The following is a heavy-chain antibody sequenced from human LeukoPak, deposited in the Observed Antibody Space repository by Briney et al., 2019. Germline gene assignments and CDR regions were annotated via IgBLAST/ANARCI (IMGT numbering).Heavy chain of an antibody. CDR2: INQDGSEK. Sequence: GGSLRLSCAASGFTFSSHWMTWVRQAPGKGLEWVANINQDGSEKYYVDSVKGRFTISRDNTKNSLHLQMNSLRAEDTTVYYCARGDLGRGWTFACWGQGTLVTVSS. J-gene: IGHJ4*02. CDR3: ARGDLGRGWTFAC. D-gene: IGHD6-19*01. CDR1: GFTFSSHW. V-gene: IGHV3-7*01.